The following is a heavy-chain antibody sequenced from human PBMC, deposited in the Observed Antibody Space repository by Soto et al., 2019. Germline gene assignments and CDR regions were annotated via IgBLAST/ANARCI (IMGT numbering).Heavy chain of an antibody. Sequence: QVQLQESGPGLVKPSQTLSLTCTVSGDSISSGGYYWSWIRQHPGKGLEWIGYIYYSGSTYYNPSLKSRVTISVDTSKNQFSLKLSSVTAADTAVYYCARGGICFGELLDWGQGTLVTVSS. J-gene: IGHJ4*02. CDR3: ARGGICFGELLD. D-gene: IGHD3-10*01. V-gene: IGHV4-31*03. CDR1: GDSISSGGYY. CDR2: IYYSGST.